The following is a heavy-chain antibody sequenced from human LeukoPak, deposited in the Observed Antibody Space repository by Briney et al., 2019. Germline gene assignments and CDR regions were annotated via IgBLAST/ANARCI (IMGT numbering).Heavy chain of an antibody. V-gene: IGHV4-30-4*08. CDR2: INYSGNT. D-gene: IGHD5-18*01. CDR3: VRRGYTYDVYDYYYMDV. Sequence: SETLSLTCTVSGGSITRSDYYWGWIRQSPGKGLEWIGYINYSGNTYYSPSLNNRVTMSLDTSKDQFSLKLTSVIAADTAVYYCVRRGYTYDVYDYYYMDVWGKGTTVTVSS. CDR1: GGSITRSDYY. J-gene: IGHJ6*03.